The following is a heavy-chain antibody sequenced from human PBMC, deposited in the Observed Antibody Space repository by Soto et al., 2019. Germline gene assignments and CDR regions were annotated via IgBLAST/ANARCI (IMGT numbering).Heavy chain of an antibody. CDR1: GGTFSSYA. V-gene: IGHV1-69*01. J-gene: IGHJ5*02. D-gene: IGHD1-1*01. Sequence: QVQLVQSGAEVKKPGSSVKVSCKESGGTFSSYAIAWVRQAPGEGLEWMGGIVPIFGIANYAQKFQGRVEITADEATNTAYMELSSLRSDDTAVYYCAKAAQTRYNWNDLGNWFDPWGQGTLVIVSS. CDR3: AKAAQTRYNWNDLGNWFDP. CDR2: IVPIFGIA.